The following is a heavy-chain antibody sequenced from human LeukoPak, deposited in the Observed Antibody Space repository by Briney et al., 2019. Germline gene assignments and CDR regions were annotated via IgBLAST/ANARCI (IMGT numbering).Heavy chain of an antibody. CDR2: ISAYNGNT. V-gene: IGHV1-18*01. CDR3: AREGLIDSSGYYPPDYFDY. CDR1: GYTFTSYG. Sequence: ASVTVSCKASGYTFTSYGISWVRQAPGQGLEWMGWISAYNGNTNYAQKLQGRVTMTTDTSTSTAYMELRSLRSDDTAVYYCAREGLIDSSGYYPPDYFDYWGQGTLVTVSS. D-gene: IGHD3-22*01. J-gene: IGHJ4*02.